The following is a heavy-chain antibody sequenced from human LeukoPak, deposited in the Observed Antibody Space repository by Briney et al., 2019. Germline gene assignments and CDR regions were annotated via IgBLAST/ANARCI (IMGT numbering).Heavy chain of an antibody. CDR2: IIPIFGTA. CDR3: ARVPEYSYGLRFDY. J-gene: IGHJ4*02. V-gene: IGHV1-69*13. Sequence: GASVKVSCKASGGTFSSYAISWVRQAPGQGLEWMGGIIPIFGTANYAQKFQGRVTITADESTSTAYMELSSLRSEDTAVYYCARVPEYSYGLRFDYWGQGTLVTVSS. CDR1: GGTFSSYA. D-gene: IGHD5-18*01.